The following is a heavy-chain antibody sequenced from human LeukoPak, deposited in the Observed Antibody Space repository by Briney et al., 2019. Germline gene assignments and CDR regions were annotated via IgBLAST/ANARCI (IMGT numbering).Heavy chain of an antibody. CDR3: ARGDLWSGYHLGY. Sequence: SETLSLTCAVSGGSISSGGYSWSWIRQPPGKGLEWIGYIYHSGSTYYNPSLKSRVTISVDRSKNQFSLKLSSVTAADTAVYYCARGDLWSGYHLGYWGQGTLVTVSS. V-gene: IGHV4-30-2*01. CDR2: IYHSGST. D-gene: IGHD3-3*01. J-gene: IGHJ4*02. CDR1: GGSISSGGYS.